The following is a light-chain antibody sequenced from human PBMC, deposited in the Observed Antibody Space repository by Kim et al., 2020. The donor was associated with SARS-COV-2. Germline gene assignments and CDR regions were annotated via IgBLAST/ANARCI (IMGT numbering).Light chain of an antibody. J-gene: IGLJ2*01. CDR1: NIGGKS. Sequence: SYELTQPPSVSVAPGKTASIICRGNNIGGKSVHWYQKKPGQALVLVIYYDRDRPSGIPERFSGSKSGNTATLTITRVEAGDEADYYCQVWDSLTDHVVFGGGTQLTVL. CDR2: YDR. CDR3: QVWDSLTDHVV. V-gene: IGLV3-21*04.